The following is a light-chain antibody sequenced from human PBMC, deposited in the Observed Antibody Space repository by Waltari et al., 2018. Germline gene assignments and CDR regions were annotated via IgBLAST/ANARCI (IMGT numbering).Light chain of an antibody. CDR1: SSDVGGYNY. CDR2: DVS. V-gene: IGLV2-14*03. J-gene: IGLJ2*01. Sequence: QSALTQPASVSGSPGQSITISCTGTSSDVGGYNYVSWYQTHPGKAPKLMIYDVSNRPSGVSNRFSGSKSGNTASLTISGLQAEDEADYYCSSYTSSSTLAVFGGGTKLTVL. CDR3: SSYTSSSTLAV.